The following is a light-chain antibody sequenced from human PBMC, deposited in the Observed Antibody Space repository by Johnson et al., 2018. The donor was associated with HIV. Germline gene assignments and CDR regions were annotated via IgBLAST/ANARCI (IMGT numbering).Light chain of an antibody. Sequence: QPVLTQPPSMSAAPGEKVTISCSGSSSNIGNNYVSWYQQLPGTAPKLLIYDNNKRPSGIPDRFSGSKSGTSATLGITGLQTGDEADYYCGTWDSSLSVYVFGTGTKVTVL. CDR1: SSNIGNNY. V-gene: IGLV1-51*01. CDR2: DNN. J-gene: IGLJ1*01. CDR3: GTWDSSLSVYV.